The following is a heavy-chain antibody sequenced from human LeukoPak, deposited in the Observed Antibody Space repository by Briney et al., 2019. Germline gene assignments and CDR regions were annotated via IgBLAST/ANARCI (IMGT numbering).Heavy chain of an antibody. D-gene: IGHD6-13*01. CDR2: LSSTGTT. Sequence: GGSLRLSCAASGISFSSYGMSWVRQAPGRGLEWVSTLSSTGTTFYAGSVEGRFTISRANSENTLYLQMDSLRAADTALYYCARVGYSSSWFFFNFWGQGTLVTVSS. J-gene: IGHJ4*02. V-gene: IGHV3-23*01. CDR1: GISFSSYG. CDR3: ARVGYSSSWFFFNF.